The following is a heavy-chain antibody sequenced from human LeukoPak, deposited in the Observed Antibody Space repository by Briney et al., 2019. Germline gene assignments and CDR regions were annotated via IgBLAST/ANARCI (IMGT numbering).Heavy chain of an antibody. J-gene: IGHJ4*02. V-gene: IGHV3-23*01. Sequence: PGGSLRLSCAASGFTFSSYAMNWVRQAPGKGLEWVSAISGSGGNTYYADSVKGRFTISRDSSKTTLYLQMNSLRAEDTAVYYCARGYSSGPLFDYWGQGTLVTVSS. CDR3: ARGYSSGPLFDY. CDR1: GFTFSSYA. CDR2: ISGSGGNT. D-gene: IGHD3-22*01.